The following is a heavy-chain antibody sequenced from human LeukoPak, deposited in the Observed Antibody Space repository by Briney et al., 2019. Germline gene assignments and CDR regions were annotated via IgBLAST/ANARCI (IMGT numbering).Heavy chain of an antibody. V-gene: IGHV3-7*05. D-gene: IGHD7-27*01. CDR1: RFTFSNYW. Sequence: GGSLRLSCAASRFTFSNYWMSWVRQAPGKGLEWVANIKQDGAEKDYVDSVKGRFTISRDNAKNSLYLQMSSLRAEDTAVYYCARDRSWGSQCYFDYWGQGTLVTVSS. CDR2: IKQDGAEK. CDR3: ARDRSWGSQCYFDY. J-gene: IGHJ4*02.